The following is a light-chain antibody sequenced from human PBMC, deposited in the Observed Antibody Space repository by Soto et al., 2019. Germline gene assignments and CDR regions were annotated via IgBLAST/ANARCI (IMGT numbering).Light chain of an antibody. CDR3: QQSNNWPYT. CDR1: QSVSDN. J-gene: IGKJ2*01. V-gene: IGKV3-15*01. CDR2: GAS. Sequence: EVVMTQSPATLSVSPGERATLSCRASQSVSDNLAWYQQKPGQAPRLLIYGASTRATGIPARFSGSGSVTEFTLTISRLQSEDFAVYYCQQSNNWPYTFGQGTKLDIK.